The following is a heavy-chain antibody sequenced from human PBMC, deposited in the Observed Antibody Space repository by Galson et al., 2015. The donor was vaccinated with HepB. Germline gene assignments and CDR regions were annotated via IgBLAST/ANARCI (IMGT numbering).Heavy chain of an antibody. D-gene: IGHD3-9*01. V-gene: IGHV1-18*01. CDR3: ARAYYDILIWDFDY. CDR2: ISAYNGNT. J-gene: IGHJ4*02. Sequence: SVKVSCKASGYTFTSYGISWVRQAPGQGLEWMGWISAYNGNTNYAQKLQGRVTMTTDTSTSTAYMELRSLRSDDTAVYYCARAYYDILIWDFDYWGQGTLVTVSS. CDR1: GYTFTSYG.